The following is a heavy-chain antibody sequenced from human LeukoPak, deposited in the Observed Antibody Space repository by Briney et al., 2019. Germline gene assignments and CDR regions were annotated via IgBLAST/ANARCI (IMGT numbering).Heavy chain of an antibody. D-gene: IGHD2-15*01. CDR2: VSAGGTNT. CDR1: PVTFGTSS. J-gene: IGHJ4*02. Sequence: PGGSLSLSCAVSPVTFGTSSMSGVRQAPGKGLEWFSAVSAGGTNTYYADSVEGRFTISRDNSKDTLYLHMDSLRVEDTAQYFCARINCSGGTCYDYFDDWGQGTLVTVAS. V-gene: IGHV3-23*01. CDR3: ARINCSGGTCYDYFDD.